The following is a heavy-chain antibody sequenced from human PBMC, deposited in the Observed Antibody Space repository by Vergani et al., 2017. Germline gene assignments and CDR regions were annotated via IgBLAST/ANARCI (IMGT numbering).Heavy chain of an antibody. CDR2: INHSGST. CDR3: ARGLWFGET. V-gene: IGHV4-34*01. J-gene: IGHJ5*02. D-gene: IGHD3-10*01. CDR1: GGSFSGYY. Sequence: QVQLQQWGAGLLKPSGTLSLTCAVYGGSFSGYYWSWIRQPPGKGLEWIGEINHSGSTNYNPSLKSRVTLSVDTSKNQFSLKLSSVTAADTAVYYCARGLWFGETWGQGTLVTVSS.